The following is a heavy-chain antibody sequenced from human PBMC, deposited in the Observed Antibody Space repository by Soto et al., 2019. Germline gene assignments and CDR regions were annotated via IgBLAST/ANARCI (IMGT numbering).Heavy chain of an antibody. J-gene: IGHJ6*03. CDR3: ARGSYYDFWSGYYPTSYYYYYYYMDV. D-gene: IGHD3-3*01. Sequence: GGSLRLSCAASGFTFSDHYMDWVRQAPGKGLEWVGRTRNKANSYTTEYAASVKGRFTISRDDSKNSLYLQMNSLKTEDTAVYYCARGSYYDFWSGYYPTSYYYYYYYMDVWGKGTTVTVSS. V-gene: IGHV3-72*01. CDR2: TRNKANSYTT. CDR1: GFTFSDHY.